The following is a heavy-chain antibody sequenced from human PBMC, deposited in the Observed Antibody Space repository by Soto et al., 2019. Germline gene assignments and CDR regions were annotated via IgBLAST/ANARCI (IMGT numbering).Heavy chain of an antibody. V-gene: IGHV4-4*02. Sequence: PSETLSVTCAVSGGSISSSNWWSWVRQPPGKGLEWIGEIYHSGSTNYNPSLKSRVTISVDKSKNQFSLKLSSVTAADTAVYYCARAGARGSYAVYFDYWGQGTLVTVSS. D-gene: IGHD1-26*01. CDR3: ARAGARGSYAVYFDY. CDR2: IYHSGST. CDR1: GGSISSSNW. J-gene: IGHJ4*01.